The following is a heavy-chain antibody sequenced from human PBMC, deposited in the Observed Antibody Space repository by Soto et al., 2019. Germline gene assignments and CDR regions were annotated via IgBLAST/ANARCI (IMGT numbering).Heavy chain of an antibody. Sequence: SETLSLTCTVSGGSISSYYWSWIRQPPGKGLEWIGYIYYSGSTNYNPSLKSRVTISVDTSKNQFSLKLSSVTAADTAVYYCATGTYRPHPSSCSGGSCYHFDYWSQGKLVTVS. CDR3: ATGTYRPHPSSCSGGSCYHFDY. V-gene: IGHV4-59*01. D-gene: IGHD2-15*01. CDR1: GGSISSYY. CDR2: IYYSGST. J-gene: IGHJ4*02.